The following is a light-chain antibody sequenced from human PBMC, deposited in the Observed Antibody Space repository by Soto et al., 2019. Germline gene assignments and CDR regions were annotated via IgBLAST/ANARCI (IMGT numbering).Light chain of an antibody. Sequence: DIQMTQSPSTLSASIGDRVTITGRASQSISSWLAWYHQKPGKAPKLLIYAASSLQSGVPSRFSGSGSGTDFTLTISSLQPEDFATYYCQQSYSTSITFGQGTRLENK. CDR3: QQSYSTSIT. J-gene: IGKJ5*01. CDR2: AAS. V-gene: IGKV1-39*01. CDR1: QSISSW.